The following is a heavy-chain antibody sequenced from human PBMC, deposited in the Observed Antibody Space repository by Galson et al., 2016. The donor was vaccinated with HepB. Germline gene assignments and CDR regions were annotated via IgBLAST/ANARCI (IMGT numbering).Heavy chain of an antibody. J-gene: IGHJ6*02. CDR1: GGSIIRGSYS. Sequence: SETLSLTCDVSGGSIIRGSYSWGRLRQPPGKGLEWIGTIYYSESTYYNPSLKSRVTISLDSSTNQFSRRLSSVTAADTAVYYCARHVRFFEWFPPGGLDVWGQGTTVTVSS. V-gene: IGHV4-39*01. CDR3: ARHVRFFEWFPPGGLDV. D-gene: IGHD3-3*01. CDR2: IYYSEST.